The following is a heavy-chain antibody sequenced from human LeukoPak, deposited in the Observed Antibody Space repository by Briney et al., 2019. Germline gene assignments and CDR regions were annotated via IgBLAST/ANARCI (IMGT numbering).Heavy chain of an antibody. D-gene: IGHD4-23*01. J-gene: IGHJ5*02. CDR2: ISWNGGNV. Sequence: PGGSLRLSCVASGFNLDEYAMHWVRQAPGKGLEWVSGISWNGGNVGYADSVKGRVTVSSDNAKNSLYLQLSSLRPEDTALYYCAKGASVWLLESRFDPWGQGTLVTVSS. CDR3: AKGASVWLLESRFDP. CDR1: GFNLDEYA. V-gene: IGHV3-9*01.